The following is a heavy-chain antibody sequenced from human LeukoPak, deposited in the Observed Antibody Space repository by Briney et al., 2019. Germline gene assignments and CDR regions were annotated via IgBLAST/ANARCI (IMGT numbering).Heavy chain of an antibody. CDR1: RYTFTRDG. V-gene: IGHV1-18*01. CDR2: ISGYNGNT. CDR3: ARATEYQLPDY. D-gene: IGHD2-2*01. Sequence: ASVKVSCKASRYTFTRDGINWVRQAPGQGLEWMGWISGYNGNTHYAQNLQGRVTMTTDTSTTTAYMELRSLRSDDTAVYYCARATEYQLPDYWGQGTLVTVSS. J-gene: IGHJ4*02.